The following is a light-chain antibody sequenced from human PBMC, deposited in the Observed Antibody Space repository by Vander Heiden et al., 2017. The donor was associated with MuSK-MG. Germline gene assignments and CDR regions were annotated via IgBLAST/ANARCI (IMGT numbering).Light chain of an antibody. CDR1: QTIDTY. V-gene: IGKV1-39*01. Sequence: DIQMTPSPSSLSASVGDRVTITCRPSQTIDTYLTWYQQKPGKAPKMLIYVASRLQAGVPSRFSGSGSGPDFTLTIRSLQPEDFATYCCQQTFFKPYTFGQGTKLEIK. CDR3: QQTFFKPYT. CDR2: VAS. J-gene: IGKJ2*01.